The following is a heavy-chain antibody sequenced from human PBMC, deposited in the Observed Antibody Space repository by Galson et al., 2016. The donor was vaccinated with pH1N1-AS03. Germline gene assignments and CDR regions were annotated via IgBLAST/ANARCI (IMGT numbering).Heavy chain of an antibody. CDR1: GFSFSASW. J-gene: IGHJ2*01. Sequence: SLRLSCAASGFSFSASWMSWVRQAPGKGLEWVANIRQDGSEKYYVDSVEGRFTISRDNAKNSLYLQMNSLRDEDRAGYYCSRASPLNYYLDLWGRGTLVTASS. V-gene: IGHV3-7*03. D-gene: IGHD1-7*01. CDR2: IRQDGSEK. CDR3: SRASPLNYYLDL.